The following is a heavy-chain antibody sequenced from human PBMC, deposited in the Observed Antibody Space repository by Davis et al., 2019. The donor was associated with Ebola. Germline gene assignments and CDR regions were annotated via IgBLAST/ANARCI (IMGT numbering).Heavy chain of an antibody. D-gene: IGHD2-15*01. V-gene: IGHV1-2*04. CDR2: INPNSGGT. Sequence: ASVKVSCKASGYTFTGYYMHWVRQAPGQGLEWMGWINPNSGGTNYAQKFQGWVTMTRDTSTSTVYMELSSLRSEDTAVYYCARGRTVVVAATCDYWGQGTLVTVSS. J-gene: IGHJ4*02. CDR1: GYTFTGYY. CDR3: ARGRTVVVAATCDY.